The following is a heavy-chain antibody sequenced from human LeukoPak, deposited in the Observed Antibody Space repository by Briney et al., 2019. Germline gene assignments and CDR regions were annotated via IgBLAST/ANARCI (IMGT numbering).Heavy chain of an antibody. V-gene: IGHV4-4*07. CDR2: IYTSGST. CDR3: ARLSLKWELLGNWFDP. D-gene: IGHD1-26*01. CDR1: GGSISSYY. Sequence: SETLSLTCTVSGGSISSYYWSWIRQPAGKGLEWIGRIYTSGSTSYNPSLKSRVTMSVDTSKNQFSLKLSSVTAADTAVYYCARLSLKWELLGNWFDPWGQGTLVTVSS. J-gene: IGHJ5*02.